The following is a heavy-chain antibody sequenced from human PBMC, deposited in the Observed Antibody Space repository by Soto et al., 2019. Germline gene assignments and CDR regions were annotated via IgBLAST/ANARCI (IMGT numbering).Heavy chain of an antibody. Sequence: PGGSLRLSCAASGFTFSSYWMHWVRQAPGKGLVWVSRINPDGSATNYADSVKGRFTISRDNAKNTLYWQMNSLRAEDTAVFYCGRGGSDSPMAPGYWGQGTLVT. D-gene: IGHD5-18*01. CDR2: INPDGSAT. CDR3: GRGGSDSPMAPGY. J-gene: IGHJ4*02. CDR1: GFTFSSYW. V-gene: IGHV3-74*01.